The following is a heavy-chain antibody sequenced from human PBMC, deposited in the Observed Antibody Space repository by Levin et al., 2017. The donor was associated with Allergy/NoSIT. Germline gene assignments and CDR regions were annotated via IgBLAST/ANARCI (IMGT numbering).Heavy chain of an antibody. CDR2: IWFDGSNE. D-gene: IGHD4-23*01. CDR1: GFTFSSYG. J-gene: IGHJ4*02. Sequence: GGSLRLSCAASGFTFSSYGMHWVRQAPGKGLEWVAVIWFDGSNEYYADSVKGRFTIYRDNSKNTLYLQMNSLRDEDTAVYYCARVPDRAGRWAFDYWGQGTLVTVSS. V-gene: IGHV3-33*01. CDR3: ARVPDRAGRWAFDY.